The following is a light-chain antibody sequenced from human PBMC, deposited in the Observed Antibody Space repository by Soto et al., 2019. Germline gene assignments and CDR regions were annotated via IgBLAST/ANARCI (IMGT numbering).Light chain of an antibody. V-gene: IGKV3-11*01. CDR2: DAS. J-gene: IGKJ4*01. CDR1: QSVSST. CDR3: QPRGNWPLT. Sequence: DIVMTQSPATLSVSPGERATLSCRASQSVSSTLAWYQQKPGQAPRLLIYDASNRATGIPARFSGSGSGTDFTLTISSLKPEDFAVYYCQPRGNWPLTFGGGTKVDI.